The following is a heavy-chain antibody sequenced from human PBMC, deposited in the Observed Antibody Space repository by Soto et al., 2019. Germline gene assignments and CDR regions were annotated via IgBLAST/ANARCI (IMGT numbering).Heavy chain of an antibody. V-gene: IGHV3-15*07. CDR3: AHIDHFQKAFDY. CDR1: GFTFSNAW. D-gene: IGHD2-21*01. J-gene: IGHJ4*02. CDR2: IKSKTDGGTT. Sequence: GGSLRLSCAASGFTFSNAWINWVRQAPGKGLEWVGRIKSKTDGGTTDFAAPVKGRFAISRDDSKNMVYLQMNSLKTEDTATYYCAHIDHFQKAFDYWGQGTLVTVSS.